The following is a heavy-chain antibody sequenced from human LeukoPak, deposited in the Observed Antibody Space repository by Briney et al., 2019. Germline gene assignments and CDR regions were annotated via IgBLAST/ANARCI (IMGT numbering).Heavy chain of an antibody. CDR1: GGSIYSYY. CDR3: ARRGGSPLGAFDI. Sequence: PSETLSLTCTVSGGSIYSYYWSWIRQPPGKGLEWIGYIYYSENANYNPSLKSRVTISVDTSKNQFSLRLSSVTAADTAVYYCARRGGSPLGAFDIWGQGTMVTVSS. V-gene: IGHV4-59*01. J-gene: IGHJ3*02. CDR2: IYYSENA. D-gene: IGHD1-26*01.